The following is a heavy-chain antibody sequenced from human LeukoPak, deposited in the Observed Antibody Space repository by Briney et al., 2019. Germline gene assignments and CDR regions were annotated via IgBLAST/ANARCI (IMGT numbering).Heavy chain of an antibody. CDR3: ARSEQQLVHGDY. V-gene: IGHV1-46*01. CDR2: INPSGGST. D-gene: IGHD6-13*01. CDR1: GYTFTSFY. J-gene: IGHJ4*02. Sequence: ASVKVSCKASGYTFTSFYMHWVRQAPGQGLEWMGIINPSGGSTSYAQKFQGRVTTTRDTSTSTVYMELSSLRSEDTAVYYCARSEQQLVHGDYWGQGTLVTVSS.